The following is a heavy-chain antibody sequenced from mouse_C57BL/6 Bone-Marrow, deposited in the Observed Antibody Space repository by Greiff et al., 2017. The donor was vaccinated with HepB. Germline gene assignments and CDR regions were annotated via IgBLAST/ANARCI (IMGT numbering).Heavy chain of an antibody. CDR3: ASLLRFRFAY. J-gene: IGHJ3*01. D-gene: IGHD1-1*01. CDR1: GFSLTSYG. CDR2: IWSGGST. Sequence: VQLQQSGPGLVQPSQRLSITCTVSGFSLTSYGVHWVRQSPGKGLEWLGVIWSGGSTDYNAAFISRLSISKDNSKSQVFFKMNSLQADDTAIYYCASLLRFRFAYWGQGTLVTVSA. V-gene: IGHV2-2*01.